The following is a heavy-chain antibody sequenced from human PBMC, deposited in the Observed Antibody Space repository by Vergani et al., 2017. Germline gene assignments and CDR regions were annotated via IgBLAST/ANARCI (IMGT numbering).Heavy chain of an antibody. J-gene: IGHJ6*02. Sequence: EVQLVESGGGLVKPGGSLRLSCAASGFTFSSYSMNWVRQAPGKGLEWVSSISSSSSYIYYADSVKGRFTISRDNAKNSLYLQMNSLRAEDTAVYYCARASSIVATIEFYYYYGMDVWGQGTTVTVSS. CDR1: GFTFSSYS. D-gene: IGHD5-12*01. V-gene: IGHV3-21*01. CDR2: ISSSSSYI. CDR3: ARASSIVATIEFYYYYGMDV.